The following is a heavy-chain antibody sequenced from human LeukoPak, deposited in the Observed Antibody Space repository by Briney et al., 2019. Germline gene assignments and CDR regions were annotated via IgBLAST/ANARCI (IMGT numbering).Heavy chain of an antibody. V-gene: IGHV3-7*03. CDR3: ARWGWTQDYGDAWGVDS. J-gene: IGHJ4*02. Sequence: PGGSLRLSCAASGFTFSSYGMHWVRQAPGKGLEWVANIKQDGSEKYYVDSVKGRFTISRDNAKNSLYLQMNSLRAEDTAVYYCARWGWTQDYGDAWGVDSWGQGALVTVSS. CDR2: IKQDGSEK. CDR1: GFTFSSYG. D-gene: IGHD4-17*01.